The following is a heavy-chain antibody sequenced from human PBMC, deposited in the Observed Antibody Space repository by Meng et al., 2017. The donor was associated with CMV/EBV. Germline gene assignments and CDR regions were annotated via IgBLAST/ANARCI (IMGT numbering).Heavy chain of an antibody. CDR3: ARDPSSSSFDY. Sequence: RKASAYTFSSYYIHWVRHAPGQGLEWMGIINPSGGSTSYAQKFQGRVTMTRDTSTSTVYMELSSLRSEDTAVYYCARDPSSSSFDYWGQGTLVTVSP. V-gene: IGHV1-46*01. CDR2: INPSGGST. CDR1: AYTFSSYY. D-gene: IGHD6-6*01. J-gene: IGHJ4*02.